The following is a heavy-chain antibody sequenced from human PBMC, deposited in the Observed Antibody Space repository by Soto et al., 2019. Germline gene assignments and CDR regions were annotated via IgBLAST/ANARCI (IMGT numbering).Heavy chain of an antibody. CDR2: ISGSGGST. CDR3: AKETSSSWYTQSMDV. V-gene: IGHV3-23*01. Sequence: EVQLLESGGGLVQPGGSRRLSCAASGFAFSSYAMSWVRQAPGKGLEWVSAISGSGGSTYYADSVKGRFTISRDNSKNTLYLQRNSLRVADTAVYSCAKETSSSWYTQSMDVWGQGTTVTVSS. CDR1: GFAFSSYA. D-gene: IGHD6-13*01. J-gene: IGHJ6*02.